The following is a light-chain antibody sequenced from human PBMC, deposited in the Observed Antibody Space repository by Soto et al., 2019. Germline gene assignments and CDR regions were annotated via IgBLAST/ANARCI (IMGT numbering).Light chain of an antibody. CDR1: RSNIGGNA. V-gene: IGLV1-44*01. CDR2: AND. J-gene: IGLJ2*01. Sequence: QSVLTQPPSMSGTPGQRVTISCSGSRSNIGGNAVTWYQQVPGTAPKLLIYANDQRPSGVSDRFSGSKSATSASLAIRGLQSEDEADYYCAVWDDNLKGLFGGGTKVTVL. CDR3: AVWDDNLKGL.